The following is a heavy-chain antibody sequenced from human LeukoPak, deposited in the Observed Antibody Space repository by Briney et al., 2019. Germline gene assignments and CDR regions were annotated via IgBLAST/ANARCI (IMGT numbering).Heavy chain of an antibody. CDR3: VQGRAWHDAFDF. V-gene: IGHV4-38-2*02. Sequence: SETLSLTCTVSGYSISSGYYWGWIRQPPGKGLEWIGSIYHSGSTNYNPSLKSRVTISVDTSKNQFSLKLSSVTAADTAVYFCVQGRAWHDAFDFWGQGTMVTVSS. CDR2: IYHSGST. D-gene: IGHD3-16*01. J-gene: IGHJ3*01. CDR1: GYSISSGYY.